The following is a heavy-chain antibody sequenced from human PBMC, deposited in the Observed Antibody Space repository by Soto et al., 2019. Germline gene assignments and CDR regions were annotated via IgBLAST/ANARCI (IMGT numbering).Heavy chain of an antibody. V-gene: IGHV1-69*01. CDR1: GATFSSFA. CDR2: IIPIFDTI. J-gene: IGHJ4*02. CDR3: ASPLRWSGYYIAVDY. Sequence: QVQLLQSGAEVKKPGYSLKVSCKASGATFSSFAFSWVRQAPGQGLEWMGVIIPIFDTIKFARKFQGRVTLTADESTGTAYMELDRLTSEDTAVYYCASPLRWSGYYIAVDYWGQGTVVTVSS. D-gene: IGHD3-3*01.